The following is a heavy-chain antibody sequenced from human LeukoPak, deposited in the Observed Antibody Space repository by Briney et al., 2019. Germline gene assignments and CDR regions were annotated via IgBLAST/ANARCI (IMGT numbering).Heavy chain of an antibody. CDR1: GYSENFYG. D-gene: IGHD3-9*01. V-gene: IGHV1-18*01. CDR3: AREHDFDWLLLWYFDY. J-gene: IGHJ4*02. CDR2: ISAQHGQT. Sequence: ASVKVSCKTSGYSENFYGITWVRQVAGQGLEWMGWISAQHGQTEYAPNSQDRVTMTTDTYTNTAYMELRSLRSDDTAVYYCAREHDFDWLLLWYFDYWGQGTLVTVSS.